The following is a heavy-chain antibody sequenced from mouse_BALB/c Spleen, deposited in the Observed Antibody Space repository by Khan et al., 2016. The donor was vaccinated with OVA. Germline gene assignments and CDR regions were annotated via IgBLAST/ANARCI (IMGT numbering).Heavy chain of an antibody. Sequence: QVQLQQSGAELVRPGVSVKISCKGSGYTFTDFTIHWVKQSHALSLEWIGVISTYYGDVTYNQKFKGKATMTVDKSSSTTYMELARLTSEDSAIYYCTRGAGGRRFAHWGQGTLVTVSA. V-gene: IGHV1S137*01. CDR2: ISTYYGDV. CDR1: GYTFTDFT. J-gene: IGHJ3*01. CDR3: TRGAGGRRFAH.